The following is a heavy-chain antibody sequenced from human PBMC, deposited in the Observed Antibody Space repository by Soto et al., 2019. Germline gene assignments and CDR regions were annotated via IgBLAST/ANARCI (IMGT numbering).Heavy chain of an antibody. CDR3: ASGQLDNYYYYYGMDV. CDR2: ISAYNGNT. J-gene: IGHJ6*02. CDR1: GYTFTSYG. Sequence: ASVKVSCKASGYTFTSYGISWVRQAPGQGLEWMGWISAYNGNTNYAQKFQGRVTITADESTSTAYMELSSLRSEDTAVYYCASGQLDNYYYYYGMDVWGQGTTVTVSS. V-gene: IGHV1-18*01. D-gene: IGHD6-6*01.